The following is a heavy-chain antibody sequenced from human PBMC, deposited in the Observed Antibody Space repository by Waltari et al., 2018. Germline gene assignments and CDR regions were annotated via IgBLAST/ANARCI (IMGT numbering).Heavy chain of an antibody. D-gene: IGHD3-10*01. CDR3: AKGRQAKYYGSAFQH. CDR1: GFTFSSYG. J-gene: IGHJ1*01. V-gene: IGHV3-30*02. CDR2: IRYDGSNK. Sequence: QVQLVESGGGVVQPGGSLRLSCAASGFTFSSYGMHWVRQAPGKGLEWVAFIRYDGSNKYYADSVKGRFTISRDNSKNTLYLQMNSLRAEDTAVYYCAKGRQAKYYGSAFQHWGQGTLVTVSS.